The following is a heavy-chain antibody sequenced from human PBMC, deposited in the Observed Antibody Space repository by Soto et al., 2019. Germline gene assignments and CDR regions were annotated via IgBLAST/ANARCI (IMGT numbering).Heavy chain of an antibody. V-gene: IGHV3-48*03. CDR3: ARGFGRFNY. Sequence: EVQLLESGGGLVQPGGSLRLSCGVSGFTFNDFEMNWVRQAPGKGPEWLAYIDGSGATKKYADSVRGRFTISRDDTNNLLFLQMSSLSAADTAIYYCARGFGRFNYWGQGTLVSVSS. J-gene: IGHJ4*02. CDR1: GFTFNDFE. D-gene: IGHD3-10*01. CDR2: IDGSGATK.